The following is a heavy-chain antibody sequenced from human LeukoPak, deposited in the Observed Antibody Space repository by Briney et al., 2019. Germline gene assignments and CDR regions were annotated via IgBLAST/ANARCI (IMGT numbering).Heavy chain of an antibody. CDR2: INHSGST. CDR3: ARGRRGIQLWPRASDAFDI. V-gene: IGHV4-34*01. CDR1: GGSFSGYY. D-gene: IGHD5-18*01. Sequence: PSETLSLTCAVYGGSFSGYYWSWIRQPPGKGLEWIGEINHSGSTNYNPSLKSRVTISVDTSKNQFSLKLSSVTAADTAVYYCARGRRGIQLWPRASDAFDIWGQGTMVTASS. J-gene: IGHJ3*02.